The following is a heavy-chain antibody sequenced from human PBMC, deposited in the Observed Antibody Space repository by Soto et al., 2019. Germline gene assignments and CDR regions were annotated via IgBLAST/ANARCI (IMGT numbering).Heavy chain of an antibody. D-gene: IGHD3-10*01. V-gene: IGHV1-3*01. Sequence: QVQLVQSGAEVKKPGASVKVSCKASGYTFTSYAMHWVRQAPGQRLEWMGWINAGNGNTKYSQKFQGRVTITRDTSASTAYMELSSLTSEDTAVYYCAGPAIRGVIITWGQGTLVTVSS. CDR1: GYTFTSYA. J-gene: IGHJ4*02. CDR2: INAGNGNT. CDR3: AGPAIRGVIIT.